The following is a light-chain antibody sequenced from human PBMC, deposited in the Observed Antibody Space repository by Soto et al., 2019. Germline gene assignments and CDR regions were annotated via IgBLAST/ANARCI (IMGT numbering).Light chain of an antibody. Sequence: RVSQSPSTVSAPVGDTVTIPCRASQSFSTWLAWYQQKPGRAPKLLIYKASTLESGVPARFSGSGSGTEFTLTISSLQPDDFATYYCQQSYSTPQTFGQGTKVDIK. V-gene: IGKV1-5*03. CDR1: QSFSTW. CDR3: QQSYSTPQT. J-gene: IGKJ1*01. CDR2: KAS.